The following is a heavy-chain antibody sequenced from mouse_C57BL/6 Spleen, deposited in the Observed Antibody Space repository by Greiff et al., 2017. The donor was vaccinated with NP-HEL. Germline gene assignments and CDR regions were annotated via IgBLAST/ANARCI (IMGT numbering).Heavy chain of an antibody. CDR1: GYTFSDYY. CDR2: IYPGSGNT. D-gene: IGHD1-1*01. Sequence: QVQLQQSGAELVRPGASVKLSCKASGYTFSDYYINWVKQRPGQGLEWIARIYPGSGNTYYNEKFKGKATLTAEKSSSTAYMQLSSLTSEDSAVYFCARGLLRLYYFDYWGQGTTLTVSS. CDR3: ARGLLRLYYFDY. V-gene: IGHV1-76*01. J-gene: IGHJ2*01.